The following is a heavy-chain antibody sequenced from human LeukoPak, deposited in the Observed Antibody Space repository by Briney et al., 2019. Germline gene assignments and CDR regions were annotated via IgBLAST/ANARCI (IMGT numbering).Heavy chain of an antibody. V-gene: IGHV3-48*03. CDR3: RGYCSGGSCPGVYYYYYMDV. CDR2: ISSSGSTI. J-gene: IGHJ6*03. Sequence: GGSLRLSCAASGFTFSSYEMNWVRQAPGKGLEWVSYISSSGSTIYYADSVKGRFTISRDNAKNSLYLQMNSLRAEDTAVYYCRGYCSGGSCPGVYYYYYMDVWGKGTTVTISS. D-gene: IGHD2-15*01. CDR1: GFTFSSYE.